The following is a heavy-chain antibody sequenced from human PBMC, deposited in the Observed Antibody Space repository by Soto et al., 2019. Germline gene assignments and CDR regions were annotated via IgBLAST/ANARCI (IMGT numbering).Heavy chain of an antibody. J-gene: IGHJ4*02. CDR1: GYGFTTYG. CDR3: ARGWYGDY. V-gene: IGHV1-18*01. CDR2: ISAHNGNT. D-gene: IGHD2-15*01. Sequence: QVHLVQSGAEVKKPGASVKVSCKGSGYGFTTYGITWVRQAPGQGLEWMAWISAHNGNTNYAQKLQGRVTVTRDTSASTAYMELRSLRSDDTAEYYCARGWYGDYWGQGALVTVSS.